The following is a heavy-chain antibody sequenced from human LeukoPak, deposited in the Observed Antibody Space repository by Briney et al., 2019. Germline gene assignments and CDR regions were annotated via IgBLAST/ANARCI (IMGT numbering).Heavy chain of an antibody. CDR1: GFTFSSYP. V-gene: IGHV3-30*04. CDR3: TRKSGGSQRKMDDWFDP. CDR2: ISNDGTYK. D-gene: IGHD3-10*01. J-gene: IGHJ5*02. Sequence: GGSLRLSCAASGFTFSSYPMHWVRQAPDKGLEYVAVISNDGTYKYYGASVKGRFTISRDNSKNTLYLQMDSLRSEDTAVYSCTRKSGGSQRKMDDWFDPWGQGTLVTVSS.